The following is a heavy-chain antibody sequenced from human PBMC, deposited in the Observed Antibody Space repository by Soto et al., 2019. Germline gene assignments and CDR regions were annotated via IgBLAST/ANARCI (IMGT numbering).Heavy chain of an antibody. CDR3: VRGDGAASDGNGYLGRH. CDR1: GFTFSSYW. V-gene: IGHV3-74*03. Sequence: EVQLVESGGDLVQPGGSLTLSCAASGFTFSSYWMHWVRQAPGKGLVWVSRIKSDGSGTMYADSVKGRLTISRDNTMNTLNPPMTSLRVENTAVYFCVRGDGAASDGNGYLGRHWGQGTLVTVSS. D-gene: IGHD5-18*01. CDR2: IKSDGSGT. J-gene: IGHJ4*02.